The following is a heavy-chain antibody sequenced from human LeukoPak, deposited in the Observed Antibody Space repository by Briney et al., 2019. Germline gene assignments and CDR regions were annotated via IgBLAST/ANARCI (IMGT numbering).Heavy chain of an antibody. CDR1: GGSISISSYY. Sequence: SETLSLTCTVSGGSISISSYYWGWIRQPPGKGLEWIGSIYYSGSTYYNPSLKSRVTISVDTSKNQFSLKLSSVTAADTAVYYCATPDPAYYDILTGVYYFDYWGQGTLVTVSS. J-gene: IGHJ4*02. CDR3: ATPDPAYYDILTGVYYFDY. V-gene: IGHV4-39*01. CDR2: IYYSGST. D-gene: IGHD3-9*01.